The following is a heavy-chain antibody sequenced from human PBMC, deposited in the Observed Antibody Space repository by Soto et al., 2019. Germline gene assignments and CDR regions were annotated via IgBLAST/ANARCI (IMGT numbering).Heavy chain of an antibody. V-gene: IGHV1-2*04. Sequence: QVQLVQSGAEVKKPGASVKVSCKASGYTFTGYYMHWVRQAPGQGLEWMGWINPNSGGTNYAQKFQGWVTMTRDTSISTAYMELSRLRSDDTALYYCARDLSPTELGLRHYYGMDVWGQGTTVTVSS. CDR2: INPNSGGT. D-gene: IGHD7-27*01. CDR3: ARDLSPTELGLRHYYGMDV. J-gene: IGHJ6*02. CDR1: GYTFTGYY.